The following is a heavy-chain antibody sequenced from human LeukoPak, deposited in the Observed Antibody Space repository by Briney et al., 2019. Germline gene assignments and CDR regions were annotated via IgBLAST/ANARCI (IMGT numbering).Heavy chain of an antibody. D-gene: IGHD6-13*01. V-gene: IGHV3-74*01. CDR1: GFTFSSYW. Sequence: GGSLRLSCAASGFTFSSYWMHWVRQAPGKGLVWVSRINSDGSSTSYADSVKGRFTTSRYNAKNTLYLQMNSPRAEDTAVYYCAKVAVAGPPDYWGQGTLVTVSS. J-gene: IGHJ4*02. CDR3: AKVAVAGPPDY. CDR2: INSDGSST.